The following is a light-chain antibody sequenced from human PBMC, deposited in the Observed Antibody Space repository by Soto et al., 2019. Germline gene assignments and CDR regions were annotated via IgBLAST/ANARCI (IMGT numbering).Light chain of an antibody. Sequence: DIQMTQSPSSLSASVGDRVTITCRASQGIDHSLAWYQQKPGSVPKVLIYSASTLQSGVPSWFSGSGSGTGFPLNITRLQAGEGGTYYCQEHYSGPPVAFGPGTKV. V-gene: IGKV1-27*01. CDR3: QEHYSGPPVA. J-gene: IGKJ3*01. CDR1: QGIDHS. CDR2: SAS.